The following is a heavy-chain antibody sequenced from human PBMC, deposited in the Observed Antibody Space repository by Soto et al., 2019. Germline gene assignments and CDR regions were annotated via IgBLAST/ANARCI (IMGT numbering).Heavy chain of an antibody. J-gene: IGHJ4*02. CDR3: ARAGVAYYYDSSGYVFAEPFDY. CDR2: INHSGST. D-gene: IGHD3-22*01. Sequence: SETLSLTCAVYGGSFSGYYWSWIRQPPGKGLEWIGEINHSGSTNYNPSLKSRVTISVDTSKNQFSLKLSSVTAADTAVYYCARAGVAYYYDSSGYVFAEPFDYWGQGTLVPVSS. CDR1: GGSFSGYY. V-gene: IGHV4-34*01.